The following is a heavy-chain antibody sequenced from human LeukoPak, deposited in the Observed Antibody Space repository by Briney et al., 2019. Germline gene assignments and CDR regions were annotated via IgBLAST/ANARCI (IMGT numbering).Heavy chain of an antibody. CDR2: IIPIFGTA. Sequence: SVKVSCKATGGTFSSYAISWVRQAPGQGLEWMGGIIPIFGTANYAQKFQGRVTITADESTSTAYMELSSLRSEDTAVYYCARDFIPQQLDNDAFDIWGQGTMVTVSS. CDR3: ARDFIPQQLDNDAFDI. D-gene: IGHD6-13*01. V-gene: IGHV1-69*13. CDR1: GGTFSSYA. J-gene: IGHJ3*02.